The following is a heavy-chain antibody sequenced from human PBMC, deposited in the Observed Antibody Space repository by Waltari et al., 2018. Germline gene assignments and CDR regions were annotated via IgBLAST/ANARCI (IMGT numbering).Heavy chain of an antibody. CDR1: GSTFSSYA. Sequence: QVQLVQSGAEVKKPGSSVKVSCKASGSTFSSYAISWVRQAPGQGLEWMGGIIPIFGTANYAQKFQGRVTITTDESTSTAYMELSSLRSEDTAVYYCASGTDFGVVIMPDYYYYGMDVWGQGTTVTVSS. D-gene: IGHD3-3*01. V-gene: IGHV1-69*05. CDR2: IIPIFGTA. CDR3: ASGTDFGVVIMPDYYYYGMDV. J-gene: IGHJ6*02.